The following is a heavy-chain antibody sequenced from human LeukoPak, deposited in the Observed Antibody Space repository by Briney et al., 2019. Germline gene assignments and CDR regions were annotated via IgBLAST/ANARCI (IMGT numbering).Heavy chain of an antibody. J-gene: IGHJ6*02. D-gene: IGHD1-14*01. CDR1: GYTFTSYY. CDR3: AREGSEKTTNYYYYGMDV. V-gene: IGHV1-46*01. Sequence: ASVKVSCKASGYTFTSYYMHWVRQAPGQGLEWMGIINPSGGSTSYAQKFQGRVTMTRDTSTSTVYMELSSLRSEDTAVYYCAREGSEKTTNYYYYGMDVWGQGTTVTVS. CDR2: INPSGGST.